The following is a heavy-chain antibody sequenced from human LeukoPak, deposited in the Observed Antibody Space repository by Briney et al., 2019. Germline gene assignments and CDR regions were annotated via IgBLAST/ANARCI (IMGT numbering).Heavy chain of an antibody. D-gene: IGHD3-3*01. V-gene: IGHV1-69*01. CDR2: IIPIFGTA. CDR1: GGTFSSYA. J-gene: IGHJ4*02. CDR3: ARDPEAQYYDFWSGYFDY. Sequence: SVKVSCKASGGTFSSYAISWVRQAPGQGLEWMGGIIPIFGTANYAQKFQGRATITADESTSTAYMELSSLRSEDTAVYYCARDPEAQYYDFWSGYFDYWGQGTLVTVSS.